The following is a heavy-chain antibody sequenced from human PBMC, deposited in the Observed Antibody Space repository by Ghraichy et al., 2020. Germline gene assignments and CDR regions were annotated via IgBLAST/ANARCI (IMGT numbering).Heavy chain of an antibody. CDR1: GLTVSSNY. Sequence: GGSLRLSCAASGLTVSSNYMSWVRQAPGKGLEWISVIYSSGGTYYADSVKGRFTISRDNSKNTLFLQMSNLRVEETAVYYCAGSGGGRDYQFDFWGQGTQVTVSS. CDR3: AGSGGGRDYQFDF. D-gene: IGHD3-16*01. CDR2: IYSSGGT. V-gene: IGHV3-53*01. J-gene: IGHJ4*02.